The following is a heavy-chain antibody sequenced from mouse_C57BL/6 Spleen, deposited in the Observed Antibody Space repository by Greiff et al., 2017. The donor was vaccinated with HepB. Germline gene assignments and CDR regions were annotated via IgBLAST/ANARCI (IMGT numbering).Heavy chain of an antibody. CDR1: GFTFTDYY. D-gene: IGHD1-1*01. CDR3: ARDYGSSYYFDY. V-gene: IGHV7-3*01. Sequence: EVQVVDSGGGLVQPGGSLSLSCAASGFTFTDYYMSWVRQPPGKALEWLGFIRNKANGYTTEYSASVKGRFTNSRDNSQSILYLQMNALRAEDSATYYCARDYGSSYYFDYWGQGTTLTVSS. J-gene: IGHJ2*01. CDR2: IRNKANGYTT.